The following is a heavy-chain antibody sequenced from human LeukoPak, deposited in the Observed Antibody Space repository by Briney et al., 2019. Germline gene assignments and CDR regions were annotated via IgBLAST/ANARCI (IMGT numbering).Heavy chain of an antibody. CDR1: GGSISSYY. CDR2: IYTSGST. Sequence: SETLSLTCTVSGGSISSYYWSWVRQPPGKGLEWIGYIYTSGSTNYNPSLESRVTISVDTSKNQFSLKLSSVTAADTAVYYCARHGSSMAIFDYWGQGTLVTVSS. V-gene: IGHV4-4*09. D-gene: IGHD2/OR15-2a*01. CDR3: ARHGSSMAIFDY. J-gene: IGHJ4*02.